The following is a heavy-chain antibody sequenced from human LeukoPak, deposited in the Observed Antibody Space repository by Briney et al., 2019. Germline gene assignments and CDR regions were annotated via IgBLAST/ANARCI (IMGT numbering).Heavy chain of an antibody. CDR1: GYTFTSYD. CDR3: ARGLFYSSGWFRSSASFDY. Sequence: ASVKVSCKASGYTFTSYDINWVRQATGQGLERMGWMNPNSGNTGYAQKFQGRVTMTRNTSISTAYMELSSLRSEDTAVYYCARGLFYSSGWFRSSASFDYWGQGTLVTVSS. D-gene: IGHD6-19*01. CDR2: MNPNSGNT. V-gene: IGHV1-8*01. J-gene: IGHJ4*02.